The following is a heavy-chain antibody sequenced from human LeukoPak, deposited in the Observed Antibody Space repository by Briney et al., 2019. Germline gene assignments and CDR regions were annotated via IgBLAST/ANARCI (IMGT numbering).Heavy chain of an antibody. CDR1: GYSENFYG. D-gene: IGHD3-10*01. V-gene: IGHV1-18*01. CDR2: ISAQHGQT. Sequence: ASVKVSCKTSGYSENFYGITWVRQVAGQGLEWMGWISAQHGQTEYAPNSQDRVTMTTDTYTNTAYMELRSLRSDDTAVYYCVGGSGSSIGPFDYWGQGTLVTVSS. J-gene: IGHJ4*02. CDR3: VGGSGSSIGPFDY.